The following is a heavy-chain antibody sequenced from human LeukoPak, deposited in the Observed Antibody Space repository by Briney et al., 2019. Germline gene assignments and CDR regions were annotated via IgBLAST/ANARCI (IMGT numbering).Heavy chain of an antibody. CDR1: GFTCSDYY. V-gene: IGHV3-23*02. CDR2: IRESSENT. J-gene: IGHJ6*02. D-gene: IGHD1-1*01. CDR3: AKDLHWYGLDV. Sequence: GGSLRLSCVGSGFTCSDYYMARVRQAPGKGLQWVSSIRESSENTIYGDSVRGWFTISPDNSMNTIYLQMNSLRDDDTAVYYCAKDLHWYGLDVWGQGTTVTVSS.